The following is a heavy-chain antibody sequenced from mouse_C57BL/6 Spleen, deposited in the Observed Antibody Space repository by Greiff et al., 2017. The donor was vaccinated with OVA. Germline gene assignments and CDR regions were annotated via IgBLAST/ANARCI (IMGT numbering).Heavy chain of an antibody. V-gene: IGHV14-2*01. D-gene: IGHD1-1*02. Sequence: VQLQQSGAELVKPGASVKLSCTASGFTIQDYYMHWVKQRTEQGLEWIGRIDPEDGDTKYAPKFQGKATITADTSSNTAYLQLSSLTSEDTAVYYCARSGGTAYYFDYWGKGTTLTVSS. CDR1: GFTIQDYY. CDR2: IDPEDGDT. J-gene: IGHJ2*01. CDR3: ARSGGTAYYFDY.